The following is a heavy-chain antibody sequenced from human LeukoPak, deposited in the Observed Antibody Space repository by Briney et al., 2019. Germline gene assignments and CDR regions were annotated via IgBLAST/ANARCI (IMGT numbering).Heavy chain of an antibody. Sequence: GGSLRLSCAASGFTFSSYSMNWVRQAPGKGLEWVSSIGSSSSYIYYADSVKGRFTISRDNAKNSLYLQMNSLRAEDTAVYYCARWVVVAADGMDVWGQGTTVTVSS. D-gene: IGHD2-15*01. CDR1: GFTFSSYS. J-gene: IGHJ6*02. V-gene: IGHV3-21*01. CDR2: IGSSSSYI. CDR3: ARWVVVAADGMDV.